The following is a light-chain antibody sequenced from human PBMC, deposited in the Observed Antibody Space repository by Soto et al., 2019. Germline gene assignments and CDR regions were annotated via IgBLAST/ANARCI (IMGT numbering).Light chain of an antibody. Sequence: ELVLTQSPGTLSLSPGERATLSCRASRSISSSYLAWYQQKPGQAPRLLVYGASSRATGIPDRFSGSGSGTDFTLTISRLEPEDFAVYYCQQYGSSRFTFGPGTKVVSN. V-gene: IGKV3-20*01. J-gene: IGKJ3*01. CDR3: QQYGSSRFT. CDR1: RSISSSY. CDR2: GAS.